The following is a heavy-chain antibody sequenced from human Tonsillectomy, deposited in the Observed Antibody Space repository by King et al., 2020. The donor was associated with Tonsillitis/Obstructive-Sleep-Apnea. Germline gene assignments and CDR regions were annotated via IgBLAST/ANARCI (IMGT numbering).Heavy chain of an antibody. CDR1: GFTFCSYA. D-gene: IGHD5-18*01. CDR2: ISYDGSNK. V-gene: IGHV3-30*04. CDR3: ARAIEYSYGYNYYYGMDV. Sequence: VQLVESGGGVVQPGRSLRLSCAASGFTFCSYAMHWVRQAPGKGLEWVAVISYDGSNKYYADSVKGRFTISRDNSKNTLYLQMNSLRAEDTAVYYCARAIEYSYGYNYYYGMDVWGQGTTVTVSS. J-gene: IGHJ6*02.